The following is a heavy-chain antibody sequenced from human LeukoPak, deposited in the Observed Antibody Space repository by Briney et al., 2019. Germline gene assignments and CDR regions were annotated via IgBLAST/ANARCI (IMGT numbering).Heavy chain of an antibody. CDR3: ARYARYQLLQIYYYYMDV. CDR2: IYYSGST. Sequence: SETLSLTCTVSGGSISSYYWSWIRQPPGKGLELIGYIYYSGSTNYNPSLKSRVAISVDTSKNQFSLKLSSVTAADTAVYYCARYARYQLLQIYYYYMDVWGKGTTVTVSS. V-gene: IGHV4-59*01. D-gene: IGHD2-2*01. CDR1: GGSISSYY. J-gene: IGHJ6*03.